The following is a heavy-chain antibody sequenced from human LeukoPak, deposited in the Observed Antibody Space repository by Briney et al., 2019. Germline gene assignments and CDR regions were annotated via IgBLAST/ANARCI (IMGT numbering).Heavy chain of an antibody. CDR3: ARRFSKEPYYDILTGYPPGYFDY. CDR1: GGSFSGYY. CDR2: INHSGST. V-gene: IGHV4-34*01. Sequence: SETLSLTCAVYGGSFSGYYWSWIRQPPGKGLEWIGEINHSGSTYYNPSLKSRVTISVDTSKNQFSLKLSSVTAADTAVYYCARRFSKEPYYDILTGYPPGYFDYWGQGTLVTVSS. J-gene: IGHJ4*02. D-gene: IGHD3-9*01.